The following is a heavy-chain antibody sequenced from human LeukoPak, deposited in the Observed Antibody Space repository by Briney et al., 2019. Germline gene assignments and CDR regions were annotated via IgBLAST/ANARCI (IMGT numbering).Heavy chain of an antibody. CDR1: GGSFSGYY. V-gene: IGHV4-34*01. J-gene: IGHJ3*02. Sequence: SETLSLTCAVYGGSFSGYYWSWIRQPPGKGLEWIGEINHSGSANYNPSLKSRVTISVDTSKDQFSLKLSSVTAAETAVYFCARGVNNWNIDVFDIWGQGTMVTVSS. CDR2: INHSGSA. D-gene: IGHD1/OR15-1a*01. CDR3: ARGVNNWNIDVFDI.